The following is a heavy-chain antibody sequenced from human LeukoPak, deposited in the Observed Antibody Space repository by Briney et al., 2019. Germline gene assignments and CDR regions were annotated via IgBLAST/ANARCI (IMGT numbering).Heavy chain of an antibody. CDR2: IHHSGRS. CDR3: ARGGNRFGGFYFDY. D-gene: IGHD3-10*01. Sequence: SETLSLTCTVSADSLSSGGHYWAWIRQFPGKGLESIGFIHHSGRSRHNPSLKDRAAISVDTSRKQFALKLSSVTAADTAMYYCARGGNRFGGFYFDYWGQGIQVIVSS. CDR1: ADSLSSGGHY. J-gene: IGHJ4*02. V-gene: IGHV4-31*03.